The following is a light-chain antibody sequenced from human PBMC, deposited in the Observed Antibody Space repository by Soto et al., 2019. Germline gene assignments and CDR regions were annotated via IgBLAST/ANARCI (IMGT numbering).Light chain of an antibody. V-gene: IGKV3-20*01. CDR1: QSVDSSTY. CDR2: GAS. J-gene: IGKJ1*01. CDR3: QHYNGYPVT. Sequence: EIVLTQSPGTLSLSLGERATLSCRASQSVDSSTYLAWYQQRPGQAPRLLIYGASSRATGIPDRFSGSGSGKEFTLTISSLQPDDFATYYCQHYNGYPVTFGQGTKVDIK.